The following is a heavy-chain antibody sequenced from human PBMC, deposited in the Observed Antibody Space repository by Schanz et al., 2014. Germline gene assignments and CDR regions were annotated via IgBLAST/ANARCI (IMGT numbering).Heavy chain of an antibody. CDR3: ARGHIATYHYNSHGEFDI. V-gene: IGHV1-18*01. Sequence: QVQLVQSGGEVKKPGASVKVSCKASGYIFGSHGMTWVRQAPGQGPELMGWINAHTGNTQYAQKFQGRVNMTRDTRATTVHLELTRMRTDDAAISDCARGHIATYHYNSHGEFDIWGQGTRVTVSS. J-gene: IGHJ3*02. D-gene: IGHD4-17*01. CDR1: GYIFGSHG. CDR2: INAHTGNT.